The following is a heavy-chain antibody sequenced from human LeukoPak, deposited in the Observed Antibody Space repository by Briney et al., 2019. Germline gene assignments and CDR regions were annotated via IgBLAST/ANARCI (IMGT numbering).Heavy chain of an antibody. J-gene: IGHJ4*02. CDR3: AKTRLSVVAATALAPAD. CDR1: GFSFNKYA. Sequence: GGSLRLSCAASGFSFNKYAMNWVRQAPGKGLEWVSGIIGSGGGTYYADSVKGRFTISRDNSRNTLYLQMNSLRAEDTAVYYCAKTRLSVVAATALAPADWGQGTLVTVSS. D-gene: IGHD2-15*01. CDR2: IIGSGGGT. V-gene: IGHV3-23*01.